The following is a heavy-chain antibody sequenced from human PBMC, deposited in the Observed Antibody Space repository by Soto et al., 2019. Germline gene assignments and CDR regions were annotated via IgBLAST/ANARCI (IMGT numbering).Heavy chain of an antibody. Sequence: PSETLYLTCAVYGGSVNGYYWNWIRQPPGKGLEWIGEINHTGGTHYNPPLKSRVTMSVDTSKNQFSLRLSSVTAADTAIYYCATRITVFGLLIPPFDPWGQGTQVTVSS. CDR2: INHTGGT. D-gene: IGHD3-3*01. V-gene: IGHV4-34*01. CDR3: ATRITVFGLLIPPFDP. J-gene: IGHJ5*02. CDR1: GGSVNGYY.